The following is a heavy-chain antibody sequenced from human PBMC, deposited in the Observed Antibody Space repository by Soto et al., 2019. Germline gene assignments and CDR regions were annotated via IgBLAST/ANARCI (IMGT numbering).Heavy chain of an antibody. J-gene: IGHJ4*02. CDR2: MNPKSGNT. CDR3: ARGAGRCSGWSCTAVLSDAY. V-gene: IGHV1-8*01. CDR1: GYTFTSYD. D-gene: IGHD6-19*01. Sequence: QVQLVQSGAEVKKPGASVKVSCKASGYTFTSYDINWVRQATGQGLEWMGWMNPKSGNTGYAQKFQGRVTMTRNTSISTAYMELSSLRSEDTAVYYCARGAGRCSGWSCTAVLSDAYWGQGTLVTVSS.